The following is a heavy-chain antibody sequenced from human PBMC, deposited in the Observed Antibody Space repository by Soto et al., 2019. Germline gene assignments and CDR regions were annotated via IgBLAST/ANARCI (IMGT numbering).Heavy chain of an antibody. D-gene: IGHD2-21*02. Sequence: QVQLQQWGAGLLKPSETLSLTCAVYGGSFSGYYWSWIRQPPGKGLEWIGEIRHSGSTNYNPSLKSRVTISVDTSKNQFSLKLSSVTAADTAVYYCARTYGGNSIEYWGQGTLVTVSS. J-gene: IGHJ4*02. CDR2: IRHSGST. CDR1: GGSFSGYY. CDR3: ARTYGGNSIEY. V-gene: IGHV4-34*01.